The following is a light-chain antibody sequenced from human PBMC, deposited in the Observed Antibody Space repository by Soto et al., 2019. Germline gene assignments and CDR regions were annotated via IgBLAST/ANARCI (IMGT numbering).Light chain of an antibody. CDR2: GAS. CDR3: QQYGSSSWT. CDR1: QSVSSSY. J-gene: IGKJ1*01. V-gene: IGKV3-20*01. Sequence: EIVLTQSPGTLSLSPGERATLSCRASQSVSSSYLAWYQHKFGQAPRLLIYGASSRATGIPDRFSGSGSGTDFSLTISRLEPEDCAVYYCQQYGSSSWTFGKGTKVEIK.